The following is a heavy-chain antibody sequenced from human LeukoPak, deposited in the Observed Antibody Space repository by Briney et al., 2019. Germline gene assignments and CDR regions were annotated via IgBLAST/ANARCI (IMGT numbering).Heavy chain of an antibody. CDR3: ARHGLEPTSFYYYMDV. CDR1: GGSISSYY. CDR2: IYYSGST. J-gene: IGHJ6*03. D-gene: IGHD1-1*01. V-gene: IGHV4-59*08. Sequence: PSETLSLTCTVSGGSISSYYWSWIRQPPGKGLDWIGYIYYSGSTNYNPSLKSRVTISVDTSKNQFSLKVSSVTAADTAVYYCARHGLEPTSFYYYMDVWGKGTTVTVSS.